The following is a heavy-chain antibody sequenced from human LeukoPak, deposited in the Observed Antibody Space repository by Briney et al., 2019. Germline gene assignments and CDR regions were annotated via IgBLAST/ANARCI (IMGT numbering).Heavy chain of an antibody. V-gene: IGHV3-11*01. CDR2: ISSSGSTI. CDR1: GFTFSDYD. J-gene: IGHJ5*02. Sequence: GGSLRLSCAASGFTFSDYDMSWVRQAPGKGLEWVSYISSSGSTIYYADSVKGRFTISRDNAKNSLYLQMNSLRAEDTAVYYCARVSSGWYLGGFDPWGQGALVTVCS. CDR3: ARVSSGWYLGGFDP. D-gene: IGHD6-19*01.